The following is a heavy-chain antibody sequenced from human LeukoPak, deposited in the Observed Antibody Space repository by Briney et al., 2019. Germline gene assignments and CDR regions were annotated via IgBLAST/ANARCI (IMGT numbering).Heavy chain of an antibody. CDR3: ARRDGDIVVVPAAGLYGMDV. D-gene: IGHD2-2*01. CDR1: GGSISSYY. CDR2: IYYSGST. Sequence: ETSETLSLTCTVSGGSISSYYWSWIRQPPGKGLEWIGYIYYSGSTNYNPSLKSRVTISVDTSKNQFSLKLSSVTAADTAVYYCARRDGDIVVVPAAGLYGMDVWGQGTTVTVSS. V-gene: IGHV4-59*12. J-gene: IGHJ6*02.